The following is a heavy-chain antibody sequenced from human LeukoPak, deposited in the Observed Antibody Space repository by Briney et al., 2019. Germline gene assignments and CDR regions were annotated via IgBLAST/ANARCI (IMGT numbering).Heavy chain of an antibody. CDR1: GYSFTGYY. V-gene: IGHV1-2*02. D-gene: IGHD3-22*01. CDR3: ARADYYDSGDYSAPFDS. J-gene: IGHJ4*02. CDR2: INPNSGGT. Sequence: ASVKVSCKASGYSFTGYYIHWVRQAPGQGLEWMGWINPNSGGTKYAQKFRGRVTMTRDTSITTAYMELSRLRSDDSAVYYCARADYYDSGDYSAPFDSWGQGTLITVSS.